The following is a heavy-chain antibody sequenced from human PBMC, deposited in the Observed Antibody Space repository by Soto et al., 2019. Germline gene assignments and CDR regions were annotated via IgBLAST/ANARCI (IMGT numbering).Heavy chain of an antibody. V-gene: IGHV3-30*18. D-gene: IGHD5-18*01. Sequence: QVQLVESGGGVVQPGRSLRLSCAASGFTFSSYGMHWVRQAPGKGLEWVAVISYDGSNKYYADYVKGRFTISRDNSKNTLYLQMNSLRAEDTAVYYCEKDNRPVDTAMVTLPDYGGQGTLVTVSS. CDR1: GFTFSSYG. CDR3: EKDNRPVDTAMVTLPDY. J-gene: IGHJ4*02. CDR2: ISYDGSNK.